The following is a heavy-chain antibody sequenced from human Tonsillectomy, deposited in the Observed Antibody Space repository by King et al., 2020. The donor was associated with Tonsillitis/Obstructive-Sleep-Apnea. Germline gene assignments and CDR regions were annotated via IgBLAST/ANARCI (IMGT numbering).Heavy chain of an antibody. V-gene: IGHV3-74*01. CDR3: ARDTPNDFWSGLIYSYYYYMDV. J-gene: IGHJ6*03. CDR1: GFTFSSYW. Sequence: VQLVESGGGLVQPGGSLRLSCAASGFTFSSYWMHWVRHAPGKGLVWVSRINSDGSSTSYADSVKGRFTISRDNAKNTLYLKMDSLRAEETAVYYCARDTPNDFWSGLIYSYYYYMDVWGKGTTVTVSS. D-gene: IGHD3-3*01. CDR2: INSDGSST.